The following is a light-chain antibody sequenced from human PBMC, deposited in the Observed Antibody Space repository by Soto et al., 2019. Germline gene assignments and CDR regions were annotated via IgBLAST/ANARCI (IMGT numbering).Light chain of an antibody. CDR3: CSYAGSSSWV. V-gene: IGLV2-23*02. J-gene: IGLJ3*02. Sequence: QSVLTQPASVSGSPGQSITISCTGTSSDVGSYNLVSWYQQHPGKAPKLIIYEVSKRPSGVSFRFSGSKSGNTASLTISGLQAEDEADYHCCSYAGSSSWVFGGGTKLTVL. CDR1: SSDVGSYNL. CDR2: EVS.